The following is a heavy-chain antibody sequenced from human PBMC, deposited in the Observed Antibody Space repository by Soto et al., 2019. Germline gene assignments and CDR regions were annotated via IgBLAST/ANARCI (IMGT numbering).Heavy chain of an antibody. D-gene: IGHD2-2*01. V-gene: IGHV1-46*01. CDR2: INPSGGST. CDR3: AREGDIVVVPAARYYYYYGMDV. J-gene: IGHJ6*02. Sequence: QVQLVQSGAEVEKPGASVKVSCKASGYTFTSYYMHWVRQAPGQGLEWMGIINPSGGSTSYAQKFQGRVTMTRDTSTSTVYMELSSLRSEDTAVYYCAREGDIVVVPAARYYYYYGMDVWGQGTTVTVSS. CDR1: GYTFTSYY.